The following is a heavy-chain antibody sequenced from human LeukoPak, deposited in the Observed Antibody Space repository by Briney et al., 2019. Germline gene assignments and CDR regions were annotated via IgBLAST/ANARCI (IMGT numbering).Heavy chain of an antibody. Sequence: GGSLRLSCAASGFTFSSYSMNWVRQAPGKGLEWVSYISSSGSTIYYADSVKGRFTISRDNAKNSLYLQMNSLRAEDTAVYYCARDSRDGYNSRGDYWGQGTLVTVSS. D-gene: IGHD5-24*01. V-gene: IGHV3-48*04. CDR1: GFTFSSYS. CDR3: ARDSRDGYNSRGDY. J-gene: IGHJ4*02. CDR2: ISSSGSTI.